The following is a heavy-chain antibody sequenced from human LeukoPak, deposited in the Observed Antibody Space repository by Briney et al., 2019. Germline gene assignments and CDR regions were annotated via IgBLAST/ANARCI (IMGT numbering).Heavy chain of an antibody. CDR1: GFTFSSYW. CDR2: IKEGGSEK. Sequence: GGSLTLSCAASGFTFSSYWMSWLRQAPGEGLEGLANIKEGGSEKKYVDSVKGRFTICSDNAKNLLYLQMNSLRAEDTAVYYCARGEDDSSGYYYYSYYYMDVWGKGTTVTISS. CDR3: ARGEDDSSGYYYYSYYYMDV. V-gene: IGHV3-7*01. D-gene: IGHD3-22*01. J-gene: IGHJ6*03.